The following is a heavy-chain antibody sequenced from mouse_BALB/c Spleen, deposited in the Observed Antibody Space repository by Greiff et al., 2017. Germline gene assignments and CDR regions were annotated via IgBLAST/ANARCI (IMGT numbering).Heavy chain of an antibody. CDR3: ARSGLTGTLAY. D-gene: IGHD4-1*01. J-gene: IGHJ3*01. CDR2: ISSGSSTI. CDR1: GFTFSSFG. V-gene: IGHV5-17*02. Sequence: EVQGVESGGGLVQPGGSRKLSCAASGFTFSSFGMHWVRQAPEKGLEWVAYISSGSSTIYYADTVKGRFTISRDNPKNTLFLQMTSLRSEDTAMYFCARSGLTGTLAYWGQGTLVTVSA.